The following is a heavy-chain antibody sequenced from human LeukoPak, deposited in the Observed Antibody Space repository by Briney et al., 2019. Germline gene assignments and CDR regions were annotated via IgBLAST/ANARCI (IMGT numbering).Heavy chain of an antibody. V-gene: IGHV5-51*01. Sequence: GESLKISCKASGYSFTNYWIGWVRQMPGRGLEWMAIIYPGDSDTRYSPSFHGQVTISADKSISTAYLQWSSLKASDTAMYYCARQLVRSGGYSGFDIWSQGTMVTVSS. CDR1: GYSFTNYW. CDR2: IYPGDSDT. CDR3: ARQLVRSGGYSGFDI. D-gene: IGHD2-15*01. J-gene: IGHJ3*02.